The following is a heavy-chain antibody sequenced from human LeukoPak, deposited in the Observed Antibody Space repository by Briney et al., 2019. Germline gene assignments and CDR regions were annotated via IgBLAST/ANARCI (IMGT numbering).Heavy chain of an antibody. CDR1: GITLSNYA. CDR2: ISGSGGGT. CDR3: AKRGVVIRVILVGFHKEAYYFDS. V-gene: IGHV3-23*01. D-gene: IGHD3-22*01. J-gene: IGHJ4*02. Sequence: PGGSLRLSCAVSGITLSNYAMSWVRQAPGKGLEWVAGISGSGGGTHYADSVKGRFTISRDNPKNTLHLQMNNLRAGDTAVYFCAKRGVVIRVILVGFHKEAYYFDSWGQGALVTVSS.